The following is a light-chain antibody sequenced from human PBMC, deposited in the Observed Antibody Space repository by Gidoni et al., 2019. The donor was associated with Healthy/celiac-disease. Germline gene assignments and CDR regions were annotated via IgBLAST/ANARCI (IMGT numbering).Light chain of an antibody. CDR2: WAS. Sequence: DIVLTQSPASLLVSLGERPTINCKSSQSVLYSSNNKNYLAWYQQKPGQPPKLLIYWASTRESGVPDRFSGSGSGTDFTLTISSLQAEDVAVYYCQQYYSTPPAFGQGTKVEIK. J-gene: IGKJ1*01. CDR3: QQYYSTPPA. V-gene: IGKV4-1*01. CDR1: QSVLYSSNNKNY.